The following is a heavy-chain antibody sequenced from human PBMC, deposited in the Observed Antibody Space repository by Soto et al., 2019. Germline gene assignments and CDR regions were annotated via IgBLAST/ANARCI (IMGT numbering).Heavy chain of an antibody. CDR1: GGSFSGYY. CDR2: LNDSGGT. CDR3: ARGRGGVQE. Sequence: QVQLQQWGAGLLKASETLSLTCAVYGGSFSGYYCSWIRQPPGKGLEWIGELNDSGGTNYNASLKSRVSISVDTSKNQFSLKLNFVTAADTAVYYCARGRGGVQEWGQGTLVTVSS. V-gene: IGHV4-34*01. J-gene: IGHJ1*01. D-gene: IGHD3-10*01.